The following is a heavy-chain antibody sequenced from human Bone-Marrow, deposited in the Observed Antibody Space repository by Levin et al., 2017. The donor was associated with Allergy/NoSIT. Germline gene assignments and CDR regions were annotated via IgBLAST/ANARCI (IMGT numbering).Heavy chain of an antibody. CDR1: GFTFSHYW. Sequence: GGSLRLSCAASGFTFSHYWMSWVRQAPGKGLEWVANIKQDGSDKYYVDSVKGRFTISRDNAKNSLYLEMKSLRAEDTAMYYCARKDSAMVTNWFDPWGQGILVTVSS. J-gene: IGHJ5*02. CDR3: ARKDSAMVTNWFDP. V-gene: IGHV3-7*01. D-gene: IGHD5-18*01. CDR2: IKQDGSDK.